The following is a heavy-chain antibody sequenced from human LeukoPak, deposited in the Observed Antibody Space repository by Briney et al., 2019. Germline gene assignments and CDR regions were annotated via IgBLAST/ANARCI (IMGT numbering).Heavy chain of an antibody. CDR2: IVVGSGKT. D-gene: IGHD3-10*02. V-gene: IGHV1-58*01. CDR3: AADDLVFGY. J-gene: IGHJ4*02. CDR1: GFSFPSSA. Sequence: ASVKVSCKASGFSFPSSAVQWVRQARGQRLEWIGWIVVGSGKTNYAQNFQERVTITRDMSTSTVFMELISLRSDDTAVYYCAADDLVFGYWGQGTLVTVSS.